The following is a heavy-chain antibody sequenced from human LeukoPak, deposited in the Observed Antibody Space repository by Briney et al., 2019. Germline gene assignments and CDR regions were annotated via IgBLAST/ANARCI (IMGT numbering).Heavy chain of an antibody. CDR2: ISQDGSEK. J-gene: IGHJ1*01. CDR3: ATTASRGPQSAEYFQY. V-gene: IGHV3-7*02. Sequence: GGSLRLSCAASGFTFSRYWMTWVRQAPGQGLEWVASISQDGSEKRYSDSVKGRFTISRDNSKNTLYLQMNTLRAEDTAVYYCATTASRGPQSAEYFQYWGQGTLVTVSS. CDR1: GFTFSRYW.